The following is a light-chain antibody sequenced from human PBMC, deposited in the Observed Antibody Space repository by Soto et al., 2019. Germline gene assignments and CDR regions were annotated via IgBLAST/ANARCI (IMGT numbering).Light chain of an antibody. Sequence: EIVMTQSPATLSVSPGERVTLSCSASQSVNSNLAWYQLKPGQAPRLLIYGASTRATGIPARISGSGSGTEFTLTISSLHSEDFAVYFCQQYNNWPPGTFGQGTKLQIK. CDR1: QSVNSN. CDR2: GAS. V-gene: IGKV3-15*01. CDR3: QQYNNWPPGT. J-gene: IGKJ2*02.